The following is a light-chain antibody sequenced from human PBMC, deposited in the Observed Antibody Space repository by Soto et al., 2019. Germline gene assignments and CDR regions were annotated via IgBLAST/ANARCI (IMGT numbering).Light chain of an antibody. V-gene: IGKV1-33*01. J-gene: IGKJ5*01. CDR3: QQYENLPT. Sequence: DIQVTQSPASLSASLGDIVTITCQASQNINNYLNWYQQKPGRAPKLLIYDASNLEAGVPSRFRGSGSGTDFTFTISRLQPEDIATYYCQQYENLPTFGQGTRLEIK. CDR1: QNINNY. CDR2: DAS.